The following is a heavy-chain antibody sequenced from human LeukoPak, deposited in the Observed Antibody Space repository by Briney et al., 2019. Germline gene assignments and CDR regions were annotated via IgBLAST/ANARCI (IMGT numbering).Heavy chain of an antibody. D-gene: IGHD4-17*01. CDR1: GFTFSSYE. CDR3: ARLTTMTTTGGPFDY. J-gene: IGHJ4*02. CDR2: ITSSGNTI. V-gene: IGHV3-48*03. Sequence: GGSLRLSCAASGFTFSSYEMNWVRQAPGKGLEWVSYITSSGNTIYYADSVKGRFTISRDNAKNSLYLQMNSLRAQDTAVYYCARLTTMTTTGGPFDYWGQGTLVTVSS.